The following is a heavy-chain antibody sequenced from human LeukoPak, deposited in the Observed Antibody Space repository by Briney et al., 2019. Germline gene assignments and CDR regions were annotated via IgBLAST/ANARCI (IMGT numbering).Heavy chain of an antibody. CDR2: FDPEDGET. CDR1: GYTLTELS. D-gene: IGHD6-6*01. CDR3: ARGIAARHYYYYYYMDV. V-gene: IGHV1-24*01. J-gene: IGHJ6*03. Sequence: ASVKVSCKVSGYTLTELSMHWVRQAPGKGLEWMGGFDPEDGETIYAQKFQGRVTMTEDTSTDTAYMELSSLRSEDTAVYYCARGIAARHYYYYYYMDVWGKGTTVTVSS.